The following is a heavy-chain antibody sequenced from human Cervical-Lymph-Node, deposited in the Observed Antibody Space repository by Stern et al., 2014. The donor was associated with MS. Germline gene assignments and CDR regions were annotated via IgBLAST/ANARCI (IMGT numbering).Heavy chain of an antibody. Sequence: QVQLQESGPGLVKPSGTLSLTCAVSGGSVSSTNWWSWVRQSPGKGLEWIGNIYHSGASNYRPSLRSRVSISLDNSKNHLSLHLTSVTAADTAVYYCARERQQYCNSEGCSYLYFDLWGRGTLVTVSS. CDR3: ARERQQYCNSEGCSYLYFDL. CDR1: GGSVSSTNW. V-gene: IGHV4-4*02. J-gene: IGHJ2*01. D-gene: IGHD2/OR15-2a*01. CDR2: IYHSGAS.